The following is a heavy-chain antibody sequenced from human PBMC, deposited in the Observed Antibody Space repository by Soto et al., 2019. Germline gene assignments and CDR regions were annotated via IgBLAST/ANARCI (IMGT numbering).Heavy chain of an antibody. V-gene: IGHV3-15*07. CDR3: AKDPDYYDSSGYYNWFDP. CDR2: IKSKTDGGTT. D-gene: IGHD3-22*01. CDR1: GFTFSNAW. Sequence: GGSLRLSCAASGFTFSNAWMNWVRQAPGKGLEWVGRIKSKTDGGTTDYAAPVKGRFTISIDDSKNTLYLQMNSLKTEDTAVYYCAKDPDYYDSSGYYNWFDPWGQGTLVTVSS. J-gene: IGHJ5*02.